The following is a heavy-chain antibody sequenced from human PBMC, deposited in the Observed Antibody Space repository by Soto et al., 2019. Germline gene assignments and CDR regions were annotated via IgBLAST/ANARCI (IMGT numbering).Heavy chain of an antibody. CDR1: GGTFSSYA. CDR3: ASRLYQYSGSYCTAFGY. CDR2: IIPIFGTA. D-gene: IGHD1-26*01. V-gene: IGHV1-69*13. J-gene: IGHJ4*02. Sequence: SVKVSCKASGGTFSSYAISWVRQAPGQGLEWMGGIIPIFGTANYAQKFQGRVTITADESTSTAYMELSSLRSEDTAVYYCASRLYQYSGSYCTAFGYCTQGTLVAVSS.